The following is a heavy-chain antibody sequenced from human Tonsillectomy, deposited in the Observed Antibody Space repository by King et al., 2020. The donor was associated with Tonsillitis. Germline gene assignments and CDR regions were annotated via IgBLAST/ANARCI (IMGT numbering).Heavy chain of an antibody. CDR3: ATSQGNPYTGYVGQWFDA. CDR1: GDSISSSIFY. D-gene: IGHD5-12*01. V-gene: IGHV4-39*01. J-gene: IGHJ5*02. Sequence: QLQLQESGPGLVKPSETLSLTCTVSGDSISSSIFYWGWIRQPPGKGLEWIGSIYFGGSTHYNPSLESRVTISADMSKNQFSLNLSSVTAVDTAVYFCATSQGNPYTGYVGQWFDAWGQGALVTVSS. CDR2: IYFGGST.